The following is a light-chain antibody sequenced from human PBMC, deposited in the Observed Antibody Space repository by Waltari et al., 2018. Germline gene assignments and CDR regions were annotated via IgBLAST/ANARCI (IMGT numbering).Light chain of an antibody. Sequence: DIQMSQSPSSLSASVGDIVTITCRASQFIGSDLNWYQQKPGRAPKLLISGASNLQSGVPSRFSGSGSGTDFTLTISSLQPDDFATYYCQQYNSYETFGQGTKLEIK. CDR3: QQYNSYET. J-gene: IGKJ2*01. CDR2: GAS. V-gene: IGKV1-39*01. CDR1: QFIGSD.